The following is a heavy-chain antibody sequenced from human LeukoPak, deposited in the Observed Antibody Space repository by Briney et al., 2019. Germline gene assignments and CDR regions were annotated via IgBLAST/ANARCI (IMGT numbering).Heavy chain of an antibody. V-gene: IGHV4-59*08. CDR1: GGSISSYY. Sequence: SETLSLTCTVSGGSISSYYWSWIRQPPGKGLEWTGYIYYSGSTNYNPSLKSRVTISVDTSKNQFSLKLSSVTAADTALYYCARRLDSSGWVNYWGQGTLVTVSS. J-gene: IGHJ4*02. CDR2: IYYSGST. CDR3: ARRLDSSGWVNY. D-gene: IGHD6-19*01.